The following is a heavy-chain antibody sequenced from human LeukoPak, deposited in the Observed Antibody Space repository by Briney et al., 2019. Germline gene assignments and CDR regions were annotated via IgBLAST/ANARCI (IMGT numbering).Heavy chain of an antibody. V-gene: IGHV4-61*02. D-gene: IGHD3-10*01. J-gene: IGHJ4*02. CDR2: IYTSGST. CDR3: ARDPRDSGSFDY. Sequence: SETLSLTCTVSGGSISSGSYYWSWIRQPAGKGLEWIGRIYTSGSTYYNPSLKSRVTISVDTSKNQFSLKLSSVTAADTAVYYCARDPRDSGSFDYWGQGTLVTVSS. CDR1: GGSISSGSYY.